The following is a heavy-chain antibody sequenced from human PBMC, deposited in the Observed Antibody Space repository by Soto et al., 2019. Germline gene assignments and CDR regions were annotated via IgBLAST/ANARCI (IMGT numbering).Heavy chain of an antibody. CDR3: ARDLPWYSSSSDYYYGMDV. J-gene: IGHJ6*02. CDR2: ISAYNGNT. V-gene: IGHV1-18*01. Sequence: ASVKVSCKASGYTFTSYGISCVRQAPGQGLEWMGWISAYNGNTNYAQKLQGRVTMTTDTSTSTAYMELRSLRSGDTAVYYCARDLPWYSSSSDYYYGMDVWGQGTTVTVSS. D-gene: IGHD6-13*01. CDR1: GYTFTSYG.